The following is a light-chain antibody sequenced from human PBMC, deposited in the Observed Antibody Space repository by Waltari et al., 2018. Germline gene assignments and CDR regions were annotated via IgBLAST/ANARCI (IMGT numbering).Light chain of an antibody. Sequence: DIQMTQSPSSLSASVGARVTITCRASQTIRNYLNWYQHKPGKAPNLLIYAASSLQSGVPSRFSGSGSGTDFTLTISSVQPEDSGTYYCQRSYTTPFMYNFGQGTKLEIK. CDR1: QTIRNY. J-gene: IGKJ2*01. V-gene: IGKV1-39*01. CDR2: AAS. CDR3: QRSYTTPFMYN.